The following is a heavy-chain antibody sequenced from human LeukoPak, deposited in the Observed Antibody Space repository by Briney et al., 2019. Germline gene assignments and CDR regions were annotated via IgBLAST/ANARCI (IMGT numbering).Heavy chain of an antibody. CDR2: IYSGGST. V-gene: IGHV3-53*01. Sequence: GGSLRLSCAASGFTVSSNYMSWVRQAPGKGLEGVSVIYSGGSTYYADSVKGRFTISRDNSKNTLYLQMNSLRAEDTAVYYCARVLDYGDYGPFDPWGQGTLVTVSS. J-gene: IGHJ5*02. CDR3: ARVLDYGDYGPFDP. D-gene: IGHD4-17*01. CDR1: GFTVSSNY.